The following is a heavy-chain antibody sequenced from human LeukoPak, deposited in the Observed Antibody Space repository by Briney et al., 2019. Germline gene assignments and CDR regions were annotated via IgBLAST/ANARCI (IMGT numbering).Heavy chain of an antibody. CDR2: ISYDGTIK. Sequence: GGSLRLSCAASGFTFSSYTMYWVRQAPGKGLDWVAVISYDGTIKYYSDSVKGRFTISRDNPKNTLYLQMNSLTADDTAVYFCVRGDIYGSGIYHYYLDFWGQGTLVTVSS. D-gene: IGHD3-10*01. J-gene: IGHJ4*02. CDR3: VRGDIYGSGIYHYYLDF. CDR1: GFTFSSYT. V-gene: IGHV3-30-3*01.